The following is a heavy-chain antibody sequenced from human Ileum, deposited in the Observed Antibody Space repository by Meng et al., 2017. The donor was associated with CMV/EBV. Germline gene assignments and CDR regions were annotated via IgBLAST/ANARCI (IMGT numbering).Heavy chain of an antibody. CDR2: IDDDGRSI. Sequence: SGFTFSSYWIHWVRQAPGKGLVWVSLIDDDGRSITYAESVKGRFTISKDKAKNTVYLQMNSLRDEDTAVYYCARGPRIGSTYGLDPWGQGTLVTVSS. CDR1: GFTFSSYW. V-gene: IGHV3-74*01. D-gene: IGHD3-10*01. CDR3: ARGPRIGSTYGLDP. J-gene: IGHJ5*02.